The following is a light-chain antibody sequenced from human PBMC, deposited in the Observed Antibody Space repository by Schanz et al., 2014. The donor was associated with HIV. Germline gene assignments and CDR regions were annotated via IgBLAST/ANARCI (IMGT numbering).Light chain of an antibody. V-gene: IGLV2-14*03. CDR2: DVS. CDR3: CSCTNTNTWV. J-gene: IGLJ3*02. Sequence: QSALTQPASVSGSPGQSISISCTGTSGDVGSYNYVSWYQQHPGKAPKLMIYDVSNRPSGVSNRFSGSKSGNSASLTISGLQADDEGDYYCCSCTNTNTWVFGGGTKLTVL. CDR1: SGDVGSYNY.